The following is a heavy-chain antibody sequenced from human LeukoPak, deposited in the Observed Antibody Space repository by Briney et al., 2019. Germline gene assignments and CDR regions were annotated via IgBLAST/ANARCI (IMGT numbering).Heavy chain of an antibody. J-gene: IGHJ4*02. CDR3: ARDRPQF. V-gene: IGHV3-23*01. CDR1: GFTFNNYA. CDR2: ISGSGTTT. Sequence: GGSLRLSCAASGFTFNNYAMTWVRQTPGKGLEWVSGISGSGTTTYYADSVKGRFTISRDNSKNTLYLQMNSLRAEDTAVYYCARDRPQFWGQGTLVTVSS. D-gene: IGHD6-19*01.